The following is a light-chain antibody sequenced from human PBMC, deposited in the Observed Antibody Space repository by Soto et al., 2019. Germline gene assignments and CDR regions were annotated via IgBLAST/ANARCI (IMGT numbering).Light chain of an antibody. Sequence: QSVLTQPASVSGSPGQSITISYTGTSSDVGGHNYVSWYQQHPGKAPKLLIYEVRVRPSGVSIRFSGSKSANTASLTISGLQAEDEADYYCSSYTTTSTLRVFGGGTKVTVL. CDR2: EVR. J-gene: IGLJ3*02. V-gene: IGLV2-14*01. CDR3: SSYTTTSTLRV. CDR1: SSDVGGHNY.